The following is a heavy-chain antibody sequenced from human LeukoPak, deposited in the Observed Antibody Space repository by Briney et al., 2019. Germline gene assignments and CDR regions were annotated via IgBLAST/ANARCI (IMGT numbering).Heavy chain of an antibody. CDR3: AKDWDLTSYYSDY. Sequence: AGGSLRLSCAASGFTFSNYAMSWVRQAPGKGLEWVAIISYDGSNKFYADSVKGRFTISRDNPKNTLYLQMNSLRVEDTAVYYCAKDWDLTSYYSDYWGQGTLVTVSS. CDR1: GFTFSNYA. D-gene: IGHD3-9*01. CDR2: ISYDGSNK. V-gene: IGHV3-30*18. J-gene: IGHJ4*02.